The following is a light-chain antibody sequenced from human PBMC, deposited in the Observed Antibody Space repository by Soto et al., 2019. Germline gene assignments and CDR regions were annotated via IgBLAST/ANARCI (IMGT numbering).Light chain of an antibody. CDR2: AAS. CDR1: QRISTY. CDR3: QQCYSYPRT. Sequence: DIQMTQSPSTLSAGVGDRVTITCRASQRISTYLNWYQQKPGKAPTLLIYAASSLQSGVPSRFSCGGSGTDFTLPINTLHPEDFATYFCQQCYSYPRTFGQGNKVEIK. V-gene: IGKV1-39*01. J-gene: IGKJ1*01.